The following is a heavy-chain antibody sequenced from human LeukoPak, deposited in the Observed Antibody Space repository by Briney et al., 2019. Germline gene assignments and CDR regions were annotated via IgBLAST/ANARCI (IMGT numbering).Heavy chain of an antibody. Sequence: ASVKVPCKASGYTFTSYGISWVRQATGQGLEWMGWMNPNSGNTGYAQKFQGRVTITRNTSISTAYMELSSLRSEDTAVYYCARGLNCSSTSCPRPDDAFDIWGQGTMVTVSS. CDR2: MNPNSGNT. D-gene: IGHD2-2*01. CDR3: ARGLNCSSTSCPRPDDAFDI. J-gene: IGHJ3*02. CDR1: GYTFTSYG. V-gene: IGHV1-8*03.